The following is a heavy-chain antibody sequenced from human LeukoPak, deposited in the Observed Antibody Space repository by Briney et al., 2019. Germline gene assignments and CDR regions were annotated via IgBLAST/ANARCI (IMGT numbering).Heavy chain of an antibody. CDR2: IYDSGSI. Sequence: SESLSLTCTVSGGSTRSRYYYWGWIRQPPGKGMEWIGSIYDSGSIYYNPSLSSRVTISVDTSKNQFSLKLNSGTAVATPVYYCARHYGPWGQGILGPVSS. CDR1: GGSTRSRYYY. D-gene: IGHD3-10*01. J-gene: IGHJ5*02. V-gene: IGHV4-39*01. CDR3: ARHYGP.